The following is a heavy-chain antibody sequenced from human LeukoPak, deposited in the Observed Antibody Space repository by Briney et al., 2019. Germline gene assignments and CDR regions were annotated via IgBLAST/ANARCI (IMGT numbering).Heavy chain of an antibody. Sequence: PGGSLRLSCAASGFTFSTYWMSWIRQAPEKGLEWVANIKQDGSEKVYVDSVKGRFSISRDNAQSSLFLQMNALRAEDTAVYYCARDPYSSTWSYGMDVWGQGTTVTVSS. CDR2: IKQDGSEK. J-gene: IGHJ6*02. CDR1: GFTFSTYW. D-gene: IGHD6-13*01. CDR3: ARDPYSSTWSYGMDV. V-gene: IGHV3-7*05.